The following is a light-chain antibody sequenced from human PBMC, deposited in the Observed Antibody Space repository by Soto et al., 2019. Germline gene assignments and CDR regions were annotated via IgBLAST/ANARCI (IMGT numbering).Light chain of an antibody. V-gene: IGKV3-11*01. CDR3: QQRTNWPPGYT. CDR1: QSVRNY. CDR2: DAS. J-gene: IGKJ2*01. Sequence: EIVLTQSPATLSLSPGERATLSCRASQSVRNYLAWYQQKPGQAPRLLIYDASSRAIGIPARFSGSGSGTDSTLTISSLEPEDFAVYYCQQRTNWPPGYTFGQGTKLEIK.